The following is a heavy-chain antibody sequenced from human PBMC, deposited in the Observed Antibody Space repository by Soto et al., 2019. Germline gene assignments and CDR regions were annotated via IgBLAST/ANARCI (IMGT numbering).Heavy chain of an antibody. CDR3: AGTRGYCSGGSCPTVVDY. CDR1: GGSISSYY. J-gene: IGHJ4*02. V-gene: IGHV4-59*01. Sequence: SETLSLTCTVSGGSISSYYWSWIRQPPGKGLEWIGYIYYSGRTNYNPSLKSRVTISVDTSKNQFSLKLSSVTAADTAVYYCAGTRGYCSGGSCPTVVDYWGQGTLVTVSS. CDR2: IYYSGRT. D-gene: IGHD2-15*01.